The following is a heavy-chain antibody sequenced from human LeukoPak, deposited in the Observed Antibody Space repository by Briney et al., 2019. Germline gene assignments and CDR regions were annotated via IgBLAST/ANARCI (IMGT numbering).Heavy chain of an antibody. J-gene: IGHJ6*03. V-gene: IGHV3-21*01. CDR3: VRESGDYGSADMAGFYYYMDV. D-gene: IGHD3-10*01. Sequence: PGGSLRLSRVASGYDFSGYTFTWVRQAPGKGLEYVSSISKSSALKYYAESVRGRFTISRDNAKNTLFLQMNSLRADDTSIYYCVRESGDYGSADMAGFYYYMDVWAKGTTVTVSS. CDR1: GYDFSGYT. CDR2: ISKSSALK.